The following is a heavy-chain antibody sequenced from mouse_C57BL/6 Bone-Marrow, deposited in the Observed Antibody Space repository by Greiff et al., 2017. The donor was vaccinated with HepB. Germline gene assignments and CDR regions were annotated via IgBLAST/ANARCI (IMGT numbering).Heavy chain of an antibody. Sequence: EVKVVESGGGLVKPGGSLKLSCAASGFTFSSYAMSWVRQTPEKRLEWVATISDGGSYTCYPDNVKGRFTISRDNAKNNLYLQMSHLKSEDTAMYYCARTGNWYFDVWGTGTTVTVSS. J-gene: IGHJ1*03. CDR2: ISDGGSYT. V-gene: IGHV5-4*03. CDR1: GFTFSSYA. CDR3: ARTGNWYFDV. D-gene: IGHD4-1*01.